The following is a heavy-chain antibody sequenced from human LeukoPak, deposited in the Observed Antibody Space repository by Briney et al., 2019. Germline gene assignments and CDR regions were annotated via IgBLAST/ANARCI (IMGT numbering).Heavy chain of an antibody. V-gene: IGHV3-30-3*01. CDR3: ARDSYGDYSGDFDY. J-gene: IGHJ4*02. Sequence: GGSLRLSCAASGFTFSNAWMSWVRQVPGKGLEWVAVISYDGSNKYYADSVKGRFTISRDNSKNTPYLQMNSLRAEDTAVYYCARDSYGDYSGDFDYWGQGTLVTVSS. CDR2: ISYDGSNK. D-gene: IGHD4-17*01. CDR1: GFTFSNAW.